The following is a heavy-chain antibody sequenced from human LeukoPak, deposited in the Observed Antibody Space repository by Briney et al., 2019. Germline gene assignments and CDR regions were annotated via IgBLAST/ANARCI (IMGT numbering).Heavy chain of an antibody. D-gene: IGHD3-3*01. CDR1: GFTFSSYW. V-gene: IGHV3-7*01. J-gene: IGHJ6*03. CDR3: ARDEGTYYDFYYYYMDV. CDR2: IKQDGSEK. Sequence: AGGSLRLSCAASGFTFSSYWMSWVRQAPGKGLEWVANIKQDGSEKYYVDSVKGRFTISRDNAKNSLYLQMNSLRAEDTAVYYCARDEGTYYDFYYYYMDVWGKGTTVTVSS.